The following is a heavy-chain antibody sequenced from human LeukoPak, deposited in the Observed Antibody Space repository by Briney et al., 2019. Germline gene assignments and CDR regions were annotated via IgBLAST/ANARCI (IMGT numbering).Heavy chain of an antibody. D-gene: IGHD2-2*01. CDR2: IIPIFGTA. CDR1: GGTFGSYA. V-gene: IGHV1-69*13. J-gene: IGHJ6*03. Sequence: SVKVSCKASGGTFGSYAISWVRQAPGQGLEWMGGIIPIFGTANYAQKFQGRVTITADESTSTAYMELSSLRSEDTAVYYCARTPIVVVPAARADYYYYMDVWGKGTTVTVSS. CDR3: ARTPIVVVPAARADYYYYMDV.